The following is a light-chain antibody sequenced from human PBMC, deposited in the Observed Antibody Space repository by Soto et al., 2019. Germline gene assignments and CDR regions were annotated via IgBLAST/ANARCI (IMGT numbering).Light chain of an antibody. J-gene: IGKJ1*01. Sequence: AIRMTQSPSSFSASTGDRVTITCRASQGISSYLAWYQQKPGKAPKLLIYAASTLQSGVPSRFSGSGSGTDFTLTISCLQSEDFATYYCQQYYSYPRPFGHGTKVDIK. CDR2: AAS. CDR1: QGISSY. CDR3: QQYYSYPRP. V-gene: IGKV1-8*01.